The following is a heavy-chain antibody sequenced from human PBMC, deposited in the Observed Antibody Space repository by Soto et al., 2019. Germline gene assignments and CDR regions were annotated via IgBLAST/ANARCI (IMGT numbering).Heavy chain of an antibody. Sequence: QVQLVQSGAEVKKPGASVKVSCKASGYTFTSYGISWVRQAPGQGLEWMGWISAYNGNTNYAQKLQGRVTMTTDTSTSTAYMELRSLRSDDTAVYYCARLRALDRYFDLLPPSPNWFDPWGQGTLVTVSS. J-gene: IGHJ5*02. CDR1: GYTFTSYG. D-gene: IGHD3-9*01. CDR3: ARLRALDRYFDLLPPSPNWFDP. CDR2: ISAYNGNT. V-gene: IGHV1-18*01.